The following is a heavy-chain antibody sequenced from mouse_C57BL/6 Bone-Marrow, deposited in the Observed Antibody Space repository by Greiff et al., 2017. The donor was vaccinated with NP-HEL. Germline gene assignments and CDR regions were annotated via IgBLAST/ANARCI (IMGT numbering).Heavy chain of an antibody. CDR1: GYAFSNYS. J-gene: IGHJ3*01. CDR3: ARGDD. CDR2: IYPGDGDT. V-gene: IGHV1-80*01. Sequence: QVQLKQSGAELVKPGASVKLSCKASGYAFSNYSMNWVKQRPGKGLEWIGQIYPGDGDTNYNGKFKDKATLTADKSSSTAYMQLSRLNFEDWGVYVCARGDDWGEGRLVSVSA.